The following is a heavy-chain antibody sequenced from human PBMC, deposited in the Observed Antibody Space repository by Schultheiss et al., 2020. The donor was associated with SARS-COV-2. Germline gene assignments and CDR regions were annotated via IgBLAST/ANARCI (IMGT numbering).Heavy chain of an antibody. Sequence: GGSLRLSCAASGFTFSSYGMHWVRQAPGKGLEWVSYISSSGSTIYYADSVKGRFTISRDNAKNSLYLQMNSLRAEDTAVYYCARALMNSYYHFDYWGQGTLVTVSS. V-gene: IGHV3-48*04. CDR1: GFTFSSYG. CDR3: ARALMNSYYHFDY. CDR2: ISSSGSTI. D-gene: IGHD1-26*01. J-gene: IGHJ4*02.